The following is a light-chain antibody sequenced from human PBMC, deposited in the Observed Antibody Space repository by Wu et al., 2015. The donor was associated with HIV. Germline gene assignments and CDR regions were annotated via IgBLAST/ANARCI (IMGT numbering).Light chain of an antibody. CDR3: QQYNDWPQT. V-gene: IGKV3-15*01. J-gene: IGKJ1*01. CDR1: QIIATN. Sequence: EIVMTQSPATLSVSPGGRVTLSCRASQIIATNLAWYQQKPGQPPRLLIYDAPTRAAGFPARFSGGGSGTEFTLTINTLQSGDVAVYYCQQYNDWPQTFGQGTKVEI. CDR2: DAP.